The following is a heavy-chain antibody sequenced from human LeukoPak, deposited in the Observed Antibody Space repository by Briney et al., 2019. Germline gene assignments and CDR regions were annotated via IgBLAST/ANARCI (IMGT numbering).Heavy chain of an antibody. CDR3: TRLVVGDAFDV. Sequence: GGSLRLSCAASGFTFGVYAMHWVRQPPGKGLEWVGRIRSRANSYTTAFAASVKGRFTISRDDSKNTAFLQMNSLKTDDSAVYYCTRLVVGDAFDVWGQGTTVTVSS. J-gene: IGHJ3*01. V-gene: IGHV3-73*01. D-gene: IGHD2-15*01. CDR2: IRSRANSYTT. CDR1: GFTFGVYA.